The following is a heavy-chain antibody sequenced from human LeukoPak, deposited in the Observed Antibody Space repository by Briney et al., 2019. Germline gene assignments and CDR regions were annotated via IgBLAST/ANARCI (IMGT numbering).Heavy chain of an antibody. CDR3: ASGYSSTWYLVLAY. CDR2: IYYSGNT. CDR1: GGSISSCSYY. J-gene: IGHJ4*02. Sequence: PSETLSLTCTVSGGSISSCSYYWGWLRPPPGKGLEWIGSIYYSGNTYNNPSLKSRVTISVDTSTNQFSLKLSSVAAADTAVYYCASGYSSTWYLVLAYWGQGTLVPVSS. D-gene: IGHD6-13*01. V-gene: IGHV4-39*07.